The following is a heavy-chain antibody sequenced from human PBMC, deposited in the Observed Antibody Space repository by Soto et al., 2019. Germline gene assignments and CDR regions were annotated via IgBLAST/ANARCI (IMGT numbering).Heavy chain of an antibody. V-gene: IGHV1-3*05. CDR1: GYTFTSYA. J-gene: IGHJ4*02. CDR3: AASIVVVTALDY. D-gene: IGHD2-21*02. CDR2: INAGNGNT. Sequence: QVQLVQSGAEEKKPGASVKVSCKASGYTFTSYAMHWVRQAPGQRLEWMGWINAGNGNTKYSQKFQGRVTITRDTTARRADMEVSSLRTADTAVYYCAASIVVVTALDYWGQGTLVTVSS.